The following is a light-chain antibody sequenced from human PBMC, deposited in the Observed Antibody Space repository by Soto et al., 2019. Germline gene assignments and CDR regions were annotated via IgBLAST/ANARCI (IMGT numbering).Light chain of an antibody. J-gene: IGKJ1*01. Sequence: EVALTQSPGTLSLSPGERATLSCRASQRVSTSYLAWYQQKPGQAPRLLIYATSSRATGIPDRFSGSGSGTDFTLTISRLEPEDFALYYCQQYDGTPPWTFGQGTKVEIK. CDR2: ATS. CDR3: QQYDGTPPWT. CDR1: QRVSTSY. V-gene: IGKV3-20*01.